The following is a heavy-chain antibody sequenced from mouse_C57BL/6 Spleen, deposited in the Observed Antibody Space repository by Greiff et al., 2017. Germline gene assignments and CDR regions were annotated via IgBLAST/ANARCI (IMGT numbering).Heavy chain of an antibody. CDR3: ARLLPRDAMDY. J-gene: IGHJ4*01. V-gene: IGHV1-59*01. CDR2: IDPSDSYT. D-gene: IGHD1-1*01. CDR1: GYTFTSYW. Sequence: QVQLQQPGAELVRPGTSVKLSCKASGYTFTSYWMHWVKQRPGQGLEWIGVIDPSDSYTNYNQKFKGKATLTVDTSSRTAYMQLSSLTSEDSAVYYCARLLPRDAMDYWGQGTSVTVSS.